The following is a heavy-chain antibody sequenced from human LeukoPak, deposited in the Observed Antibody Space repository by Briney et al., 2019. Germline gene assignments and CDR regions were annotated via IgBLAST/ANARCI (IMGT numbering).Heavy chain of an antibody. CDR3: ARERCSSTSCYKDRILGMDV. Sequence: TGGSLRLSCAASGFTFSSYAMSWVRQAPGKGLEWVANIKQDGSEKYYVDSVKGRFIISRDNAKNSLYLQMNSLRAEDTAVYYCARERCSSTSCYKDRILGMDVWGQGTTVTVSS. J-gene: IGHJ6*02. V-gene: IGHV3-7*01. D-gene: IGHD2-2*02. CDR2: IKQDGSEK. CDR1: GFTFSSYA.